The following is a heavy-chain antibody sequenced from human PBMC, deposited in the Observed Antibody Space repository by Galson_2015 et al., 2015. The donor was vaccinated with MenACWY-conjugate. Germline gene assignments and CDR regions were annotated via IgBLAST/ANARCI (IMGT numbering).Heavy chain of an antibody. D-gene: IGHD3-10*01. J-gene: IGHJ4*02. CDR3: AKDKIYFGSGSCLYYFDY. V-gene: IGHV3-30*02. CDR1: GFTFSAYG. Sequence: SLRLSCATSGFTFSAYGVHWVRQAPGKGLEWLAFMRYDGSDGTYADSVKGRFIISRDDSRRTLSLQMNNLTTEDTAVYFCAKDKIYFGSGSCLYYFDYWGQGTLVTVSS. CDR2: MRYDGSDG.